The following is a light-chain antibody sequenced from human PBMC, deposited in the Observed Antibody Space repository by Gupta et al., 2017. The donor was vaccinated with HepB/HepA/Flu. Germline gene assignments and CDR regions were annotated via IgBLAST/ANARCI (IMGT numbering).Light chain of an antibody. CDR2: DVS. Sequence: QSALTQPRSVSGSPGQSVTISCTGTRGDVGGYNYFSWYQQHPGKAPKLMIYDVSKRPSGVPDRFSGSKSGNTASLTISGLQAEDEADYYCCSYAGSYTHVVFGGGTKLTVL. J-gene: IGLJ2*01. CDR3: CSYAGSYTHVV. V-gene: IGLV2-11*01. CDR1: RGDVGGYNY.